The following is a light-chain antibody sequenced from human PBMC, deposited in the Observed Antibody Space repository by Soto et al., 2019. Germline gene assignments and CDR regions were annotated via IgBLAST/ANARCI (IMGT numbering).Light chain of an antibody. CDR2: DAS. Sequence: EIVLTQSPATLSLSPGGGATLSCRGSQSVSSYLAWYQQKPGQAPRLIIYDASSRATGIPDRFSGSGSGTDFTLTISRLEPEDVAVYYCQQYGSSPGTFGQGTRLEI. V-gene: IGKV3-20*01. J-gene: IGKJ5*01. CDR1: QSVSSY. CDR3: QQYGSSPGT.